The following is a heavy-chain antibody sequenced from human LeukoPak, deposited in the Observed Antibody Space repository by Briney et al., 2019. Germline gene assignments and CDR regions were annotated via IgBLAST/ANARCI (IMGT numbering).Heavy chain of an antibody. J-gene: IGHJ4*02. CDR3: ARSPYSSSSRYYFDY. V-gene: IGHV1-2*02. CDR2: INPNSGGT. Sequence: ASVKVSCKASGYIFTGYYMHWVRQAPGQGLEWMGWINPNSGGTNYAQKFQGRVTMTRDTSISTAYMELSRLRSDDTAVYYCARSPYSSSSRYYFDYWGQGTLVTVSS. D-gene: IGHD6-6*01. CDR1: GYIFTGYY.